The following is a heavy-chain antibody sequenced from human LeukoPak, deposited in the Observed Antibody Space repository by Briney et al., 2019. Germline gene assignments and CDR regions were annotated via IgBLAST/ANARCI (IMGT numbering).Heavy chain of an antibody. D-gene: IGHD3-10*01. CDR2: INTDGSST. CDR1: GFTFSSYW. V-gene: IGHV3-74*01. J-gene: IGHJ6*02. Sequence: GGSLRLSCAASGFTFSSYWMYWVRQAPGKGLVWVSVINTDGSSTYYADSVKGRFTISRDSARNTLYLQMNSVRVEDTAIYYCTRVGSYGSGANYYVMDVWGQGTTVTVSS. CDR3: TRVGSYGSGANYYVMDV.